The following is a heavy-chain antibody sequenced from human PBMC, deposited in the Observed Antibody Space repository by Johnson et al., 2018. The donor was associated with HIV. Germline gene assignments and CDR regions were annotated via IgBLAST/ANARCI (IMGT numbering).Heavy chain of an antibody. J-gene: IGHJ3*01. CDR3: AIEEGDYGDSITDDAFDF. CDR1: GFTFSSYG. D-gene: IGHD4-17*01. CDR2: IKRDGSEK. V-gene: IGHV3-7*01. Sequence: EVQLVESGGGVVQPGGSLRLSCAASGFTFSSYGMHCVRQAPGKGLEWVANIKRDGSEKYYADSVRGRFTVSRDNAKNALYLQMNSRKADDTAVYYCAIEEGDYGDSITDDAFDFWGQGTVVTVSS.